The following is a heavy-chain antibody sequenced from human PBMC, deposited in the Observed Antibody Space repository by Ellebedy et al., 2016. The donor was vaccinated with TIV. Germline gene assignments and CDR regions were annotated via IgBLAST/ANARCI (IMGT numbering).Heavy chain of an antibody. CDR1: GGSISSSNW. J-gene: IGHJ3*02. Sequence: MPGGSLRLSCAVSGGSISSSNWWSWVRQPPGKGLEWIGEIYHSGSTNYNPSLKSRVTISVDKSKNQFSLKLSSVTAADTAVYYCARRPDIVVWRGAFDIWGQGTMVTVSS. CDR3: ARRPDIVVWRGAFDI. CDR2: IYHSGST. D-gene: IGHD2-15*01. V-gene: IGHV4-4*02.